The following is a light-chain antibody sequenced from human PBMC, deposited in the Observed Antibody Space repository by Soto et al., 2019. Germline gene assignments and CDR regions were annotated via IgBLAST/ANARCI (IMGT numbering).Light chain of an antibody. V-gene: IGKV1-33*01. Sequence: IQLTQSPSSLSASVGDRVTITCRASQGISSYLAWYQQKPGKAPKLLIYDASNLETGVPSRFSGSGSGTDFTFTISSLQAEDIATYYCQQYENLPITCGQGTRREIK. CDR2: DAS. CDR1: QGISSY. CDR3: QQYENLPIT. J-gene: IGKJ5*01.